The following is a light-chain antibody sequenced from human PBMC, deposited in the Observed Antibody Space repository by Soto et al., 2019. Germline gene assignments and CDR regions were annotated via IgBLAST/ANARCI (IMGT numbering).Light chain of an antibody. J-gene: IGLJ3*02. CDR3: ETWDFNPRV. V-gene: IGLV4-60*02. CDR2: LEGSGSY. Sequence: QTVVTQSSSASASLGSSVKLTCTLSSGHSSYIIAWHQQQPGKAPRYLMKLEGSGSYNKGSGVPDRFSGSSSGADRYLTISNLQFEDEADYYCETWDFNPRVFGGGTKVTVL. CDR1: SGHSSYI.